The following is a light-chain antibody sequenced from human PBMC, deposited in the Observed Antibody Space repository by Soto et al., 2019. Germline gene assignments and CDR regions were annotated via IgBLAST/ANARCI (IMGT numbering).Light chain of an antibody. CDR1: QSISSN. J-gene: IGKJ4*01. CDR3: QQYNNWPLT. V-gene: IGKV3-15*01. Sequence: EIVMTQSPATLSVSPGERATLSCRASQSISSNLAWYQQKPGQAPRLLIYGPSTRVTGIPARFSGSGSGTEFTLTISSLQSEDFAVYYCQQYNNWPLTFGGGTKVEIK. CDR2: GPS.